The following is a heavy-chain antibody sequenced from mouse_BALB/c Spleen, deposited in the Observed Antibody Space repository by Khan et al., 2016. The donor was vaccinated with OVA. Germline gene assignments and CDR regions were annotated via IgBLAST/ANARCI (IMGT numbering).Heavy chain of an antibody. J-gene: IGHJ4*01. CDR3: ARNSYPYAMDY. Sequence: QVQLKQSGPGLVAPSQSLSITCTVSGFSLTNFGVHWVRQPPGKGLEWLVLIWSDGTTTYNSALKSRLSISKDTSKSQVFLKMNSLQTDDTAMYYCARNSYPYAMDYWGQGTSATVSS. CDR1: GFSLTNFG. V-gene: IGHV2-6*02. CDR2: IWSDGTT.